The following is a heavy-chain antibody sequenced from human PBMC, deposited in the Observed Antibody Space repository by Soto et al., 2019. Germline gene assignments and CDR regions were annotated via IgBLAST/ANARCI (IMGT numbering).Heavy chain of an antibody. CDR3: AKGSAAQRPYYFDY. Sequence: GSLRLSCAASGFTVNNNYMGWVRQAPGKGLEWVSLIYSGDSTYYTDSVKGRFTISRDNSKNTLYLQMSSLRADDTAVYYCAKGSAAQRPYYFDYWGQGTLVTVS. CDR2: IYSGDST. V-gene: IGHV3-53*01. CDR1: GFTVNNNY. D-gene: IGHD6-25*01. J-gene: IGHJ4*02.